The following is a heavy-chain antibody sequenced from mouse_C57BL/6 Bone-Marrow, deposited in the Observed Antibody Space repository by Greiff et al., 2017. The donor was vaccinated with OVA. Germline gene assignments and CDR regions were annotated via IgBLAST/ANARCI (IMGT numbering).Heavy chain of an antibody. CDR2: IYPGDGDT. Sequence: QVQLQQSGAELVKPGASVKISCKASGYAFSSYWMNWVKQRPGTGLEWIGQIYPGDGDTNYNGKFKDKASLTADKSSSTAYTQLSSLTSEDSAVYFCARGAYWGQGTLVTVSA. CDR1: GYAFSSYW. J-gene: IGHJ3*01. V-gene: IGHV1-80*01. CDR3: ARGAY.